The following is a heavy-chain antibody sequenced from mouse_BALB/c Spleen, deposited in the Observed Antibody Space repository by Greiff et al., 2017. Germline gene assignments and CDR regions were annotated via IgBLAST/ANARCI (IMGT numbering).Heavy chain of an antibody. J-gene: IGHJ2*01. CDR2: ISSGGSYT. CDR1: GFTFSSYA. D-gene: IGHD4-1*01. CDR3: ARRGGTGFDY. V-gene: IGHV5-9-1*01. Sequence: EVMLVESGGGLVKPGGSLKLSCAASGFTFSSYAMSWVRQTPEKRLEWVATISSGGSYTYYPDSVKGRFTISRDNAKNTLYLQMSSLRSEDTAMYYCARRGGTGFDYWGQGTTLTVSS.